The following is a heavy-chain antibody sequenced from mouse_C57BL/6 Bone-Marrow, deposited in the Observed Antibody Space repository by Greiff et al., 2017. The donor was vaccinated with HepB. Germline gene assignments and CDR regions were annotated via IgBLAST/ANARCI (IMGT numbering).Heavy chain of an antibody. D-gene: IGHD1-1*01. CDR3: ARGDYGSDYAMDY. V-gene: IGHV1-7*01. CDR2: INPSSGYT. CDR1: GYTFTSYW. Sequence: VQLQQSGAELAKPGASVKLSCKASGYTFTSYWMHWVKQRPGQGLEWIGYINPSSGYTKYNQKFKDKATLTADKSSSTAYMQLSSLTYEDSAVYYCARGDYGSDYAMDYWGQGTSVTVSS. J-gene: IGHJ4*01.